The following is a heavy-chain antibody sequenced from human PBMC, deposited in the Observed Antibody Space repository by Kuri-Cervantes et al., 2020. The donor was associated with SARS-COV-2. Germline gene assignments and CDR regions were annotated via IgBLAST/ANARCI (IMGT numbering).Heavy chain of an antibody. Sequence: GESLKISCAASGFTFSNYWMHWVRQGPGKGLVWVSRINSDGSSTSYADSVKGRFTISRDNAKNTLYLQMNSLRPEDTAVYYCARGLLRHIAVAGSSPTDFDYWGQGTLVTVSS. CDR1: GFTFSNYW. D-gene: IGHD6-19*01. CDR2: INSDGSST. V-gene: IGHV3-74*01. CDR3: ARGLLRHIAVAGSSPTDFDY. J-gene: IGHJ4*02.